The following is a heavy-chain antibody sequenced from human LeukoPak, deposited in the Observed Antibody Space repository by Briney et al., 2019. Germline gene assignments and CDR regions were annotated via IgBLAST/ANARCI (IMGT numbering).Heavy chain of an antibody. D-gene: IGHD5-24*01. CDR1: GFTFSDYY. CDR3: ARIRGEVATTRIGYYFDY. J-gene: IGHJ4*02. CDR2: ISTSSSYT. Sequence: GGSLRLSCAASGFTFSDYYMTWIRQAPGKGLEWVSYISTSSSYTNYADSVKGRFTISRDNARNSLYLQMNSLRVKDTAVYYCARIRGEVATTRIGYYFDYWGQGTLVTVSS. V-gene: IGHV3-11*06.